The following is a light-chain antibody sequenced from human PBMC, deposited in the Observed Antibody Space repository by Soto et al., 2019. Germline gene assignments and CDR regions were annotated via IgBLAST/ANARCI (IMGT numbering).Light chain of an antibody. CDR2: GAS. Sequence: EIVLTQSPGTLSLSPGERATLSCRASQSVSSSYLAWYQQKHGQAPRLLIYGASSRATGIPDRFSGSGSGTDFYLTISRLEPEDFAVYYCQQYGNSPAFGGGTKVEIK. CDR3: QQYGNSPA. J-gene: IGKJ4*01. CDR1: QSVSSSY. V-gene: IGKV3-20*01.